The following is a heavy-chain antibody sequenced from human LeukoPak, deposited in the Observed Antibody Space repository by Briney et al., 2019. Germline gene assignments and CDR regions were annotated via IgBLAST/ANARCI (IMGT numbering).Heavy chain of an antibody. D-gene: IGHD3-9*01. Sequence: GGSLRLSCAASGFTFSSYEMNWVRQAPGKGLEWVSYISSSGATIYYADSVKGRFTISRDNAKNSLFLQKNSLRAEDTAVYYCAKDEKYDILTGYSIHWGQGTLVTVSS. CDR2: ISSSGATI. J-gene: IGHJ4*02. V-gene: IGHV3-48*03. CDR3: AKDEKYDILTGYSIH. CDR1: GFTFSSYE.